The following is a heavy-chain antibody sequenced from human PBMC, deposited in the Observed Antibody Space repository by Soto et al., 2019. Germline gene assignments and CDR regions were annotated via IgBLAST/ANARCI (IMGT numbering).Heavy chain of an antibody. CDR3: AREIVTAGGNNYFDP. CDR2: VYHTGDT. V-gene: IGHV4-4*01. D-gene: IGHD2-21*02. J-gene: IGHJ5*02. CDR1: GGTVASSHW. Sequence: AETLSLTCGVSGGTVASSHWWSWVRQSPGRGLEWIGNVYHTGDTNFNPSLQSRVTFSVDKSNNQFSLRLTSVTAADTAVYFCAREIVTAGGNNYFDPWGPGTLVTVSS.